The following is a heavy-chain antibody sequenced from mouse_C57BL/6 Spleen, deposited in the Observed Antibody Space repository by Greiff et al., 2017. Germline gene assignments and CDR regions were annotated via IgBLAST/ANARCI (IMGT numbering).Heavy chain of an antibody. D-gene: IGHD2-5*01. Sequence: QVQLQQPGAELVMPGASVKLSCKASGYTFTSYWMHWVKQRPGQGLEWIGEIDPSDSYTNYTQKFKGKSTLTVDKSSSTAYMQLSSLTSEDSAVYYCARSNYSNSYYFDYWGQGTTLTVSS. CDR2: IDPSDSYT. CDR1: GYTFTSYW. J-gene: IGHJ2*01. V-gene: IGHV1-69*01. CDR3: ARSNYSNSYYFDY.